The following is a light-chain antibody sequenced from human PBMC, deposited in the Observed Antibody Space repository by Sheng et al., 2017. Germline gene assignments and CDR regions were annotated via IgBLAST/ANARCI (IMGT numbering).Light chain of an antibody. CDR2: GNT. Sequence: QSVLAQPPSVSGAPGQGVAISCTGTSSNIGAGYDVNWYQQLPGTAPKLLIYGNTNRSSGVPDRFSGSKSGTSASLAITSLQAEHEADYYCQSYDNSLNGYVFGTGTKVTVL. V-gene: IGLV1-40*01. CDR3: QSYDNSLNGYV. J-gene: IGLJ1*01. CDR1: SSNIGAGYD.